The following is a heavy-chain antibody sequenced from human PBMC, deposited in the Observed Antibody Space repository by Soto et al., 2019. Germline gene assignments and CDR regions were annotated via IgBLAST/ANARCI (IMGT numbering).Heavy chain of an antibody. CDR3: ARDSYHYENGNLGTAACGI. CDR1: GGSITSFY. D-gene: IGHD3-22*01. J-gene: IGHJ3*02. V-gene: IGHV4-59*01. CDR2: IYFSGSS. Sequence: SETLSLTCSVSGGSITSFYWSWIRQAPGQGLEWIGHIYFSGSSNYNPSFKSRVTLSGDTSKNHFSLKLTSVTAPDTAVYYCARDSYHYENGNLGTAACGIWGQGTLVT.